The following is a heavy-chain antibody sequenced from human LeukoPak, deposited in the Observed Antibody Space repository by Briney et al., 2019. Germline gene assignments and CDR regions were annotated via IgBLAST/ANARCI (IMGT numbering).Heavy chain of an antibody. CDR1: GLTYGSSW. J-gene: IGHJ4*02. CDR3: AKCLDYDFWSGYGC. CDR2: ISGSGGST. D-gene: IGHD3-3*01. Sequence: RLSGEECGLTYGSSWRRWLHHEKGKGLEWVSAISGSGGSTYYADSVKGRFTISRDNSKNTLYLQMNSLRAEDTAVYYCAKCLDYDFWSGYGCWGQGTLVTVSS. V-gene: IGHV3-23*01.